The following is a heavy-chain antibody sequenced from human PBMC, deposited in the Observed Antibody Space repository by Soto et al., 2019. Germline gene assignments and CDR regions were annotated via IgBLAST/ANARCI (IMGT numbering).Heavy chain of an antibody. CDR2: IHYSGNT. CDR1: GVSISSYY. V-gene: IGHV4-59*01. J-gene: IGHJ4*02. CDR3: ARGIGQQLPPLD. Sequence: QVQLQESGPGLVKPSETLSLTCTVSGVSISSYYWSWIRQPPGKGLEWVGYIHYSGNTNYNPSLKGRVTISIDASKNQFSLKLSSVTAADSAVYFCARGIGQQLPPLDWGQGTLVTVSS. D-gene: IGHD6-13*01.